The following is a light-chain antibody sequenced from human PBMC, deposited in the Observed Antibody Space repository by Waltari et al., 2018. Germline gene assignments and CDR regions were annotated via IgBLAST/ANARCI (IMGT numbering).Light chain of an antibody. J-gene: IGKJ3*01. CDR1: QDITNY. CDR2: ATS. Sequence: DVQMTQSPSSLSASIGDRVTITCQASQDITNYLNWYQQKPGKAPNLLIYATSNLESGVPSRFSVSGSGTLFTFTISSLQPEDIATYYCQQYYSLPLTFGPGTTVDV. V-gene: IGKV1-33*01. CDR3: QQYYSLPLT.